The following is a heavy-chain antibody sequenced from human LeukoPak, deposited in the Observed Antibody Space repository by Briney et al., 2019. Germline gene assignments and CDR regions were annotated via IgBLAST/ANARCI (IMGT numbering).Heavy chain of an antibody. D-gene: IGHD3-3*01. J-gene: IGHJ6*03. CDR2: INHSGST. V-gene: IGHV4-34*01. Sequence: SETLSLTCAVYGGSFSGYYWSWIRQPPGKGLEWSGEINHSGSTNYNPSLKSRVTISVDTSKNQFSLKLSSVTAADTAVYYCASLPLLRFLNYYYYYMDVWGKGTTVTVSS. CDR1: GGSFSGYY. CDR3: ASLPLLRFLNYYYYYMDV.